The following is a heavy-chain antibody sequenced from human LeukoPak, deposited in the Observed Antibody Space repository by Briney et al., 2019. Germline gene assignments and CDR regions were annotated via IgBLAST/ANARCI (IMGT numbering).Heavy chain of an antibody. D-gene: IGHD6-13*01. V-gene: IGHV1-58*02. J-gene: IGHJ4*02. CDR2: IVVGSGNT. CDR3: AAGSGWYRFDY. Sequence: GASVKVSCKASGFTFTTSAIQWVRQARGQRLERIGWIVVGSGNTNYAQKVQERVTITRDMSTSTAYMELSSLTSDDSAVYYCAAGSGWYRFDYWGQGTLVTVSS. CDR1: GFTFTTSA.